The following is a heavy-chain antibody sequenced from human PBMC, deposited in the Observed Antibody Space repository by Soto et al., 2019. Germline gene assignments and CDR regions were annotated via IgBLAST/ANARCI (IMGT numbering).Heavy chain of an antibody. Sequence: GGSLRLSCAASGFTFSSYAMNWVRQAPGKGLEWISVIRNSGHSAYYADSVKGRFTISRDNSKNTLYLQIKSLRAEDTAAYYCAKGGPTFLNWFGPWGQGTLVTVSS. CDR1: GFTFSSYA. J-gene: IGHJ5*02. CDR2: IRNSGHSA. D-gene: IGHD5-12*01. V-gene: IGHV3-23*01. CDR3: AKGGPTFLNWFGP.